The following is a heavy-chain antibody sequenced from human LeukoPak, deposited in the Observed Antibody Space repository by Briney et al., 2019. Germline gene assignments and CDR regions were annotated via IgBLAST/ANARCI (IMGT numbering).Heavy chain of an antibody. J-gene: IGHJ6*03. D-gene: IGHD3-3*01. CDR1: GGSISSYY. CDR3: ARVGGWSGLYYYYMDV. CDR2: IYYSGST. Sequence: SETLSLTCTVSGGSISSYYWSWIRQPPGKGLEWIGYIYYSGSTNYNPSLKSRVTISVDTSKNQFSLKLSSVTAADTAVYYCARVGGWSGLYYYYMDVRGKGTTVTVSS. V-gene: IGHV4-59*01.